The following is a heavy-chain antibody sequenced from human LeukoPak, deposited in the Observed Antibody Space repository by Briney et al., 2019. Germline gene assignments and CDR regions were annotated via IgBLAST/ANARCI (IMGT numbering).Heavy chain of an antibody. D-gene: IGHD2-2*01. CDR3: ARGSTLVVPAAPEYYFDY. CDR1: GGTFSSYA. Sequence: ASVKVSCKASGGTFSSYAISWVRQAPGQGLEWMGGIIPIFGTANYAQKFQGRVTITTDESTSTAYMVLSSLRSEDTAVYYCARGSTLVVPAAPEYYFDYWGQGTLVTVSS. J-gene: IGHJ4*02. V-gene: IGHV1-69*05. CDR2: IIPIFGTA.